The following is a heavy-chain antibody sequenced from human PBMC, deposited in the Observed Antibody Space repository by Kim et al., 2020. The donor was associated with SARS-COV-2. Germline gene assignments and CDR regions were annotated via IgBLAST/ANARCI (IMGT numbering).Heavy chain of an antibody. V-gene: IGHV3-11*01. J-gene: IGHJ4*02. Sequence: DSVKGRFTISRDNAKNSLYLQMNSLRAEDTAVYYCARDSLGFTMVQGVDYWGQGTLVTVSS. D-gene: IGHD3-10*01. CDR3: ARDSLGFTMVQGVDY.